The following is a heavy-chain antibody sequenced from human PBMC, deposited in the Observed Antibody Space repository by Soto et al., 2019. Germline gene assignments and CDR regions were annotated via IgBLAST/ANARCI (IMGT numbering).Heavy chain of an antibody. CDR1: GYIFSTYA. Sequence: VASVKVSCKASGYIFSTYAMNWVRQAPGQRLEWMGWINAGNGNTKYSQMFQGRVTISRDTSASTAYMEMSSLRSEDTAVYYCARVRIEYDILTGYTFGYHFDYWGQGTLVTVSS. CDR3: ARVRIEYDILTGYTFGYHFDY. V-gene: IGHV1-3*01. D-gene: IGHD3-9*01. J-gene: IGHJ4*02. CDR2: INAGNGNT.